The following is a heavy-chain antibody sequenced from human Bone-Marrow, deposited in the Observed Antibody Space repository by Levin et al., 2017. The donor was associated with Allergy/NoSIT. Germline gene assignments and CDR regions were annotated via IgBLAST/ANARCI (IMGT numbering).Heavy chain of an antibody. J-gene: IGHJ4*02. CDR2: INGDGRTT. CDR1: GFTFSSFW. V-gene: IGHV3-74*01. CDR3: ARLTVADGRDYTTHHFDY. D-gene: IGHD2-21*02. Sequence: GESLKISCVASGFTFSSFWMHWVRQAPGKGLEWVARINGDGRTTTYADSVEGRFTISRDNAKSTLYLQMSSLRDEDTATYYCARLTVADGRDYTTHHFDYWGQGTLVTVSS.